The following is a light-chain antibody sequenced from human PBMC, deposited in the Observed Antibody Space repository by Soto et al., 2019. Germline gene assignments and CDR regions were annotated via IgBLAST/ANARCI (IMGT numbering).Light chain of an antibody. V-gene: IGKV3D-15*01. CDR1: ENVRAF. Sequence: EAVLTQSPATLSSYPGETVTLSCRASENVRAFLAWSQQKPGQSPRLLLYGSSTRATGCPARFSGSGSGTEFTLTISSLQSEDSAVYYCHQCTAWPPTFGKGTKVEI. CDR3: HQCTAWPPT. J-gene: IGKJ1*01. CDR2: GSS.